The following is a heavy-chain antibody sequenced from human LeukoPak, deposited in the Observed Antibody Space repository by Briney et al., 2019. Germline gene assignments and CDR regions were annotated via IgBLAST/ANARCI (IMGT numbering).Heavy chain of an antibody. CDR1: GFTFSSYG. CDR3: ARAAYSSTWYSRYFDL. Sequence: GGSLRLSCAASGFTFSSYGMHWVRQAPGKGLEWLAFIRYDGSNKYYADSVKGRFTISRDNSKNTLYLQMNRLRAEDTAVYYCARAAYSSTWYSRYFDLWGRGTLVTVSS. CDR2: IRYDGSNK. J-gene: IGHJ2*01. D-gene: IGHD6-13*01. V-gene: IGHV3-30*02.